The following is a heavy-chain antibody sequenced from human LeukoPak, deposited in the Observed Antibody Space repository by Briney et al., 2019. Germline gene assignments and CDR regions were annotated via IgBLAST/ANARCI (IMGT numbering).Heavy chain of an antibody. CDR1: GFTFSKSW. CDR2: ISGSGGST. CDR3: AKVGYDSSGYKA. D-gene: IGHD3-22*01. Sequence: GGSLRLSCAASGFTFSKSWMHWVRQVPGKGLEWVSAISGSGGSTYYADSVKGRFTISRDNSKNMLYLQMNSLRAEDTAVYYCAKVGYDSSGYKAWGQGTLVTVSS. J-gene: IGHJ4*02. V-gene: IGHV3-23*01.